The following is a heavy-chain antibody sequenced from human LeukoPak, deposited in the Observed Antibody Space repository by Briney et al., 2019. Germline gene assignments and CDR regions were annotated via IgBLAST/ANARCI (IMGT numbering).Heavy chain of an antibody. CDR2: IYSDGST. Sequence: GGTLRLSCAASGFIVSGDFMSWVRQAPGKGLEWVSVIYSDGSTYYADSVKGRFTISRDNSKNTLDLQMTGLRAEDTAVYYCARERGRGRDSPWFDYWGQGTLVTVSS. CDR1: GFIVSGDF. J-gene: IGHJ4*02. CDR3: ARERGRGRDSPWFDY. V-gene: IGHV3-53*01. D-gene: IGHD1-26*01.